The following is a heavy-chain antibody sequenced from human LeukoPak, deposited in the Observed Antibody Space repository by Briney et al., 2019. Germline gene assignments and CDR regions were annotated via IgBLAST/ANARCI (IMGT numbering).Heavy chain of an antibody. CDR2: IYPGDSDT. CDR3: ARRYCSSTSCHNVFDY. D-gene: IGHD2-2*02. V-gene: IGHV5-51*01. CDR1: GYSFTSYW. Sequence: GESLKVSCKGSGYSFTSYWIGWVRQMPGKGLEWMGIIYPGDSDTRYSPSFQGQVTISADKSISTAYLQWSSLKASDTAMYYCARRYCSSTSCHNVFDYWGQGTLVTVSS. J-gene: IGHJ4*02.